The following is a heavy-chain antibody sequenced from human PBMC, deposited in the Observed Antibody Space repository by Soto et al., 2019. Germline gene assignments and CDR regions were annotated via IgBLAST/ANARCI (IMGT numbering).Heavy chain of an antibody. Sequence: PGGSLRLSCAASGFTFSSYSMNWVRQAPGKGLEWVSYISSSSSTIYYADTVKGRFTISRDNAKNSLYLKMNRLRAEDTAVYYCSRDSSWDIVVVPAAMLPYYYYYGMDVWGQGTTVTVSS. CDR2: ISSSSSTI. J-gene: IGHJ6*02. CDR1: GFTFSSYS. V-gene: IGHV3-48*01. D-gene: IGHD2-2*01. CDR3: SRDSSWDIVVVPAAMLPYYYYYGMDV.